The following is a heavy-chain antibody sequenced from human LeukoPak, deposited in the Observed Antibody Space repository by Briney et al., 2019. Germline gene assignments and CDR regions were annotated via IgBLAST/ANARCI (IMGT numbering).Heavy chain of an antibody. CDR3: ARHAPEVVPAARDPFDL. CDR2: IYTSGST. V-gene: IGHV4-4*09. D-gene: IGHD2-2*01. J-gene: IGHJ5*02. CDR1: GGSISSYY. Sequence: SETLSLTCTVSGGSISSYYWSWIRQPPGKGLEWIGYIYTSGSTNYNPSLKSRVTISVDTSENQFSLKLSSVTAADTAVYYCARHAPEVVPAARDPFDLWGQGTLVTVSS.